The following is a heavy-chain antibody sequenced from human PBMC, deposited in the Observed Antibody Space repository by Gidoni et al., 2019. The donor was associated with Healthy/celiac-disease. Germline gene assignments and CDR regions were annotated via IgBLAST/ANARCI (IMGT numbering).Heavy chain of an antibody. CDR3: ATYSSSSRYYYYGMDV. CDR2: IYPGDSDT. Sequence: EVQLVQSGAEVKKPGESLKISCKGSGSSFTSSWIGWVRQMPGKGLEWMGMIYPGDSDTRYSPSFQGQVTISADKSISTAYLQWSSLKASDTAMYYCATYSSSSRYYYYGMDVWGQGTTVTVSS. J-gene: IGHJ6*02. D-gene: IGHD6-6*01. V-gene: IGHV5-51*01. CDR1: GSSFTSSW.